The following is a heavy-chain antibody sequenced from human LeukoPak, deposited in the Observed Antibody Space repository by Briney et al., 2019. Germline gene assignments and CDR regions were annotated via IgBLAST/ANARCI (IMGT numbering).Heavy chain of an antibody. V-gene: IGHV4-34*01. CDR3: ASEGYYDSSGWYYFDY. D-gene: IGHD3-22*01. CDR2: INHSGST. J-gene: IGHJ4*02. CDR1: GGSFSGYY. Sequence: PSETLSLTCAVYGGSFSGYYWSWIRQPPGKGLEWVGEINHSGSTNYNQSLKSRVTISVDTSKNQFSLKLSSVTAADTAVYYCASEGYYDSSGWYYFDYWGQGTLVTVSS.